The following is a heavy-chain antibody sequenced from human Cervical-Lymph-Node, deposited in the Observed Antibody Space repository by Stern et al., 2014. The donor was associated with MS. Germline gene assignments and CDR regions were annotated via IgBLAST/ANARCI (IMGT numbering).Heavy chain of an antibody. V-gene: IGHV2-5*01. D-gene: IGHD2-21*02. CDR2: IYWNGDK. CDR3: VYAPPGDCLEDAFDI. J-gene: IGHJ3*02. Sequence: QIPLKESGPTLVQPTETLRRTCTFSGLSLRTNGVAVGWIRQTPGKALEFLALIYWNGDKRYNPSLKRRLTITTDTSQSQVVLKMTSLDPVDTATYDCVYAPPGDCLEDAFDIWGQGTMVTISS. CDR1: GLSLRTNGVA.